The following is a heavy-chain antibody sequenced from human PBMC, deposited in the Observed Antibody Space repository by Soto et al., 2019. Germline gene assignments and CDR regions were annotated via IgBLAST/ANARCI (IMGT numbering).Heavy chain of an antibody. J-gene: IGHJ4*02. CDR3: VRRPFGSDYLDY. Sequence: QLQLQESGPGLVKPSETLSLTCSVSGDSISSSNYYWGWIRQPPGKGLEWIGSFYYSGSTYYNPSLKSRVTISVDTSKNQFSLNLSSVTAADTAVYHCVRRPFGSDYLDYWGQGTPVTVSS. CDR2: FYYSGST. CDR1: GDSISSSNYY. V-gene: IGHV4-39*01. D-gene: IGHD3-10*01.